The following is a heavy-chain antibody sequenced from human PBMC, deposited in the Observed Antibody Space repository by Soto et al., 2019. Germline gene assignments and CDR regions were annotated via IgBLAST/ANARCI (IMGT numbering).Heavy chain of an antibody. CDR2: IIPIFGTA. CDR3: ARAKVVGATTPYYGMDV. CDR1: GGTFSSYA. D-gene: IGHD1-26*01. J-gene: IGHJ6*02. V-gene: IGHV1-69*01. Sequence: QVQLVQSGAEMKKPGSSVKVSCKASGGTFSSYAISWVRQAPGQGLEWMGGIIPIFGTANYAQKFQGRVTITADESTSTAYMELSSLRSEATAVYYCARAKVVGATTPYYGMDVWGQGTTVTVSS.